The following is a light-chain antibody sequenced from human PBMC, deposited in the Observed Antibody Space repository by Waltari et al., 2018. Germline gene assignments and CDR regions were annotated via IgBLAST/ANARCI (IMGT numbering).Light chain of an antibody. CDR2: EDT. V-gene: IGLV3-10*01. CDR1: ALPRKL. Sequence: SYELTQPPSVSVSPGQTARITCSGSALPRKLAFWYQQKSGQAPVLVIYEDTKRPSGIPERFSGSTSGTTNTLTIIGAQVEDDADYYCYSTDGGGTHNGVFGGGTKLTVL. CDR3: YSTDGGGTHNGV. J-gene: IGLJ3*02.